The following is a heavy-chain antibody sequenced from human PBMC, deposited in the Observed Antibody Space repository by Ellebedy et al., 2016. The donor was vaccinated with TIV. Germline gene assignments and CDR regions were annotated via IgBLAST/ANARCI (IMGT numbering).Heavy chain of an antibody. CDR1: GFIFSKYW. CDR3: ARDFQGDGYSHYEN. Sequence: GESLKISCEASGFIFSKYWMLWVRQAPGKGLEWVSRINRGASTRTYADSVKGRFTISRDNARDTVYLQMDNLRAEDTAVYYCARDFQGDGYSHYENWGQGTVVTVSS. V-gene: IGHV3-74*01. J-gene: IGHJ4*02. D-gene: IGHD5-24*01. CDR2: INRGASTR.